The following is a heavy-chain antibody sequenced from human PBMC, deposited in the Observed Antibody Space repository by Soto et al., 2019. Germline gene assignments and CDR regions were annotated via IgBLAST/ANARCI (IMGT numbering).Heavy chain of an antibody. Sequence: ASVKVSSKASGGTFSSYAISWVRQAPGQGLEWMGGIIPIFGTANYAQKFQGRVTITADESTSTAYMELSILRSEDTAVYYCARGVLVGYCSSTSCSRFDPWGQGTLVTVSS. V-gene: IGHV1-69*13. CDR2: IIPIFGTA. CDR1: GGTFSSYA. J-gene: IGHJ5*02. D-gene: IGHD2-2*01. CDR3: ARGVLVGYCSSTSCSRFDP.